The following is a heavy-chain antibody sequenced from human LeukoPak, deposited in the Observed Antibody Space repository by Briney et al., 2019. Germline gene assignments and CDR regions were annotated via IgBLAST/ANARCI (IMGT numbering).Heavy chain of an antibody. J-gene: IGHJ4*02. CDR2: IASSGNHI. V-gene: IGHV3-21*01. CDR3: ARADYYRFDY. CDR1: GFTFDSYS. Sequence: GGSLRLSCAASGFTFDSYSLNWVRQAPGQGLEWVSYIASSGNHIYYADSVKGRFTISRDNANKSLYLLMNSLRAEDTAVYYCARADYYRFDYWGQGTLVTVSS. D-gene: IGHD3-10*01.